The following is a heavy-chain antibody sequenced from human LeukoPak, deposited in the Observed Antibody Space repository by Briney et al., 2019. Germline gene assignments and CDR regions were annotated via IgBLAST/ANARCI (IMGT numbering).Heavy chain of an antibody. J-gene: IGHJ4*02. V-gene: IGHV3-30*18. D-gene: IGHD2-15*01. CDR1: GFVFSDFG. CDR2: ISYDGSNK. CDR3: VKDHCSGGSCHSFDF. Sequence: PGKSLRLSCAASGFVFSDFGILWVRQAPVKGLEWVAFISYDGSNKNYADSVKGRSSIPRDNSEKTVYLQMGSLRVEDTAVYYCVKDHCSGGSCHSFDFWGQGTLVTVSS.